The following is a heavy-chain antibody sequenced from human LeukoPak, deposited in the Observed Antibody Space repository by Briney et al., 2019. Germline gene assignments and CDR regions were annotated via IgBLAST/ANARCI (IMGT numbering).Heavy chain of an antibody. CDR3: ARVGSSGWEDY. D-gene: IGHD6-19*01. CDR1: LFIYRQHY. J-gene: IGHJ4*02. Sequence: PGGSLRFSCLASLFIYRQHYMDWVRQARGKGGEGVGRIRHKANSYTTEYAASVKGRFTISRDDSKNSLYLQINSLKIEDAAVYYCARVGSSGWEDYWGQGTLVTVSS. V-gene: IGHV3-72*01. CDR2: IRHKANSYTT.